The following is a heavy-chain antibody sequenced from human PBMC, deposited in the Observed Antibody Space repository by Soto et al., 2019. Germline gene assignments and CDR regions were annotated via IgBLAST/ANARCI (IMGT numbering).Heavy chain of an antibody. Sequence: PSETLSLTCTVSGGSISSYYWSWIRQPPGKGLEWIGYIYYSGSTNYNPSLKSRVTISVDASKNQFSLKLSSVTAADTAVYYCASSYNWNEDFDYWGQGTLVTVSS. V-gene: IGHV4-59*01. CDR1: GGSISSYY. CDR2: IYYSGST. J-gene: IGHJ4*02. CDR3: ASSYNWNEDFDY. D-gene: IGHD1-20*01.